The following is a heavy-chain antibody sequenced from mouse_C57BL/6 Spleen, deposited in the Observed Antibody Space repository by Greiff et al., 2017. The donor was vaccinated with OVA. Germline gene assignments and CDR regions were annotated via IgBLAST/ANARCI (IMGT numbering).Heavy chain of an antibody. CDR3: ASMVTTGYYYAMDY. CDR1: GFSLTSYG. V-gene: IGHV2-2*01. CDR2: IWSGGST. Sequence: VQLQQSGPGLVQPSQSLSITCTVSGFSLTSYGVHWVRQSPGKGLEWLGVIWSGGSTDYNAAFISRLSISKDNSKSQVFFKMNSLQADDTAIYYCASMVTTGYYYAMDYWGQGTSVTVSS. D-gene: IGHD2-2*01. J-gene: IGHJ4*01.